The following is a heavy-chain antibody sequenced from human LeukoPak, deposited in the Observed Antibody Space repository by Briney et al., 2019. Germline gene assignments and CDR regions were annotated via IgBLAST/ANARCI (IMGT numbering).Heavy chain of an antibody. CDR2: INPNSGDT. CDR3: ARMWSTATSGWNWFDP. Sequence: ASVKVSCKASGYTFTSYAMHWVRQAPGQGLEWMGWINPNSGDTNYAQKFQGRVTMTRDTSISTAYMDLSSLRSDDTAMYYCARMWSTATSGWNWFDPWGQGTLVTVSS. V-gene: IGHV1-2*02. D-gene: IGHD6-13*01. J-gene: IGHJ5*02. CDR1: GYTFTSYA.